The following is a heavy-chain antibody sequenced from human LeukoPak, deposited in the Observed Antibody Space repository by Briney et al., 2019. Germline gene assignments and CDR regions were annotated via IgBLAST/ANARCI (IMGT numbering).Heavy chain of an antibody. CDR3: AGGSGIVVVVAATTLRY. CDR2: ISGSGGST. V-gene: IGHV3-23*01. Sequence: GGSLRLSCAASGFTFISYAMSWVRQAPGKGLEWVSAISGSGGSTYYADSMKGRFTISRDNSKNTLYLQMNSLRAEDTAVYYCAGGSGIVVVVAATTLRYWGQGTLVTVSS. J-gene: IGHJ4*02. CDR1: GFTFISYA. D-gene: IGHD2-15*01.